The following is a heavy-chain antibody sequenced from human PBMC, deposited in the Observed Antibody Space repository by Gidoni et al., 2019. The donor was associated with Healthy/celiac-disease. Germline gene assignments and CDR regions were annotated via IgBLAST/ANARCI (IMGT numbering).Heavy chain of an antibody. J-gene: IGHJ3*02. V-gene: IGHV3-74*01. CDR2: INSDWSST. CDR3: AREGPRKGVTIFGVVIDDAFDI. Sequence: EVQLVESGGGLVQPGGSLRLSCAASGCTFSSYWMQWVRQATGKGLVWVSRINSDWSSTSYADSVKGRFTISRDNAKNTLYLQMNSLRAEDTAVYYCAREGPRKGVTIFGVVIDDAFDIWGQGTMVTVSS. CDR1: GCTFSSYW. D-gene: IGHD3-3*01.